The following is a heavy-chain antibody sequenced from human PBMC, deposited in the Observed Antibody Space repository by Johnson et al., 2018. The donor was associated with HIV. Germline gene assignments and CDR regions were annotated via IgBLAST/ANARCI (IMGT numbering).Heavy chain of an antibody. V-gene: IGHV3-20*04. D-gene: IGHD1-26*01. CDR2: INWNGGST. Sequence: LVESGGGVVRPGGSQRLSCAASGFIFDDYGMSWVRQAPGKGLEWVSSINWNGGSTGYGDSLKGRFTISRDNAKNSLYLQMNSLRAEDTAVYYCATFGGGSFHAFDIWGQGTMVTVSS. CDR1: GFIFDDYG. J-gene: IGHJ3*02. CDR3: ATFGGGSFHAFDI.